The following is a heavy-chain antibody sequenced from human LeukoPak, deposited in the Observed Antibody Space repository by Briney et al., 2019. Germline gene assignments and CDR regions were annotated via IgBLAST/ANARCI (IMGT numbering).Heavy chain of an antibody. Sequence: GGSLRLSCAASGFTFSSYAMGWVRQAPGRGVEWVSAISCSGGSTYYADSVKGRFTISRDNSKNTLYLQMNSLRGEDTAVYYCAKEEGTAIGYWGQGTLVTVSS. D-gene: IGHD1-1*01. CDR2: ISCSGGST. V-gene: IGHV3-23*01. CDR1: GFTFSSYA. CDR3: AKEEGTAIGY. J-gene: IGHJ4*02.